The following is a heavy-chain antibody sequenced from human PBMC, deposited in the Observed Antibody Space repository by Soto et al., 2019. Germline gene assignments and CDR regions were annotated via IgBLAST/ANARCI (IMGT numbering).Heavy chain of an antibody. CDR1: GYTFTSYG. D-gene: IGHD6-13*01. J-gene: IGHJ5*02. Sequence: ASVKVYCKASGYTFTSYGISLVRQAPGQGLEWMGWISAYNGNTNYAQKLQGRVTMTTDTSTSTAYMELRSLRSDDTAVYYCARDRRASAAAGIRFDPWGQGTLVTVSS. CDR3: ARDRRASAAAGIRFDP. V-gene: IGHV1-18*01. CDR2: ISAYNGNT.